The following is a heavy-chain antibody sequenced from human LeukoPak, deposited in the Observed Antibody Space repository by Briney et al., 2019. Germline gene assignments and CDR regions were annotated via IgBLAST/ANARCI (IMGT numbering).Heavy chain of an antibody. D-gene: IGHD3-10*01. J-gene: IGHJ4*02. CDR2: IRQDGGAK. CDR3: SRYYYGSGSGY. Sequence: GGSLRLSCTASGFIFNDFWMSWVRQAPGEGLEWVANIRQDGGAKNYVDSVKGRFTISRDDSKSIAYLQMNSLKTEDTAVYYCSRYYYGSGSGYWGQGTLVTVSS. CDR1: GFIFNDFW. V-gene: IGHV3-7*03.